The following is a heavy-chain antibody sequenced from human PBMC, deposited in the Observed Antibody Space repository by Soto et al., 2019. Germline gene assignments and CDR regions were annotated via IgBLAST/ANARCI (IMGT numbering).Heavy chain of an antibody. V-gene: IGHV3-74*01. CDR1: GFTFSNYW. J-gene: IGHJ6*03. CDR2: INSDGTRT. CDR3: ARVAVGYYYMDV. Sequence: EVQLVESGGGLVQPGGSLRLSCAASGFTFSNYWMHWVRQAPGKGLVWVSGINSDGTRTNYADSVKGRFTISRDNAENTLYLQMNSLTAEDTAVYYCARVAVGYYYMDVWGKGTPVTVSS.